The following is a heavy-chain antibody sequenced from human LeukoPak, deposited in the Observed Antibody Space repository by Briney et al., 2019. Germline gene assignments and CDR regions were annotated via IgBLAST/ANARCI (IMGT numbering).Heavy chain of an antibody. Sequence: PSETLSLTCAVYGGSFSGYYWSWIRQPPGKGLEWIGEINHSGSTNYNPSLKSRVTILVDMSKNQFSLKLSSVTAADTAVYYCARVSWVRLTHHFDYWGQGTLVTVSS. J-gene: IGHJ4*02. CDR3: ARVSWVRLTHHFDY. V-gene: IGHV4-34*01. CDR2: INHSGST. CDR1: GGSFSGYY. D-gene: IGHD5-12*01.